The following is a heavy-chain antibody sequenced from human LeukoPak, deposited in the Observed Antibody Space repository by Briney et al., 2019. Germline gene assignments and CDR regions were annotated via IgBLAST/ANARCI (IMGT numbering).Heavy chain of an antibody. V-gene: IGHV4-59*01. J-gene: IGHJ4*02. CDR1: GGSISSYY. Sequence: SETLSLTCTVSGGSISSYYWTWIRQPPGKRLEWIGYIYYSGSTNYNPSLKSRVTISIDTTKNQFSLKLSSVTAADTAVYYCARGNYYDSSGYYRLFDYWGQGTLVTVSS. CDR3: ARGNYYDSSGYYRLFDY. D-gene: IGHD3-22*01. CDR2: IYYSGST.